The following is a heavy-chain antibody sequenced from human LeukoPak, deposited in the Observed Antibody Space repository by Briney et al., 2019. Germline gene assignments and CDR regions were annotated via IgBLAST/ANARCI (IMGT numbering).Heavy chain of an antibody. CDR1: GFIFNSYD. D-gene: IGHD3-3*01. J-gene: IGHJ4*02. Sequence: GGSLRLSCAASGFIFNSYDMHWVRQTPGEGLEWVAFIRYDGSNKYYADSVKGRFTISRDNSKNTLYLQMNSLRAEDTAVYYCAKDMAVRFLEWLLYTHFDYWGQGTLVTVSS. CDR3: AKDMAVRFLEWLLYTHFDY. CDR2: IRYDGSNK. V-gene: IGHV3-30*02.